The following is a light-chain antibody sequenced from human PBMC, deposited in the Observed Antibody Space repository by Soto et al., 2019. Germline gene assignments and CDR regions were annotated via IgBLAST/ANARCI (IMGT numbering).Light chain of an antibody. CDR1: QSVSNNY. CDR3: LQDYNYPLT. Sequence: EIVLTQSPGTLSLSPGEIATLSFRASQSVSNNYLACYQQKPGQAPRLLIYGASNRATGIPDRFSGSGSGTDFTLTITSLQSEDFATYYRLQDYNYPLTFGGGTKVDIK. J-gene: IGKJ4*01. V-gene: IGKV3-20*01. CDR2: GAS.